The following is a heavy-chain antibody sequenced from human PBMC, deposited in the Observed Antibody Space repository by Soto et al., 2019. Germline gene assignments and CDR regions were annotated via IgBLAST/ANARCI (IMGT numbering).Heavy chain of an antibody. D-gene: IGHD3-10*01. CDR1: GGSFSGYY. J-gene: IGHJ4*02. CDR3: ARERGVLLWFGELSGFDY. Sequence: QVQLQQWGAGLLKPSETLSLTCAVYGGSFSGYYWSWIRQPPGKGLEWIGEINHSGSTNYNPSLKSRVTISVDTSKNQFSLKLGSVTAADTAVYYCARERGVLLWFGELSGFDYWGQGTLVTVSS. V-gene: IGHV4-34*01. CDR2: INHSGST.